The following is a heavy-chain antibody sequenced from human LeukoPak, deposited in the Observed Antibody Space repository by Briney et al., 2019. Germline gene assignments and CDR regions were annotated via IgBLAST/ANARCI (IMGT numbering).Heavy chain of an antibody. CDR1: GFTFSSYA. Sequence: GGSLRLSCAASGFTFSSYAMTWVRQAPGKGLEWVSVIYSGGSTYYADSVKGRFTISRDNSKNTLYLQMNSLRAEDTAVYYCARAVSGWYLDYWGQGTLVTVSS. CDR2: IYSGGST. J-gene: IGHJ4*02. D-gene: IGHD6-19*01. V-gene: IGHV3-53*01. CDR3: ARAVSGWYLDY.